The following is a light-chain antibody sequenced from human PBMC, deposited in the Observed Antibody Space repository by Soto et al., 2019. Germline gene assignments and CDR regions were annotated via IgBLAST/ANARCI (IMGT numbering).Light chain of an antibody. Sequence: QSALTQPASVSGSPGQSITISCTGTSSDVGGYNYVSWYQHHPGKAPKLIIYEVNNRPSGVSNRFSGSKSGNTASLTISGLQAEDEADFYCTSFTTSNTWVFGGGTKVTVL. J-gene: IGLJ3*02. CDR2: EVN. CDR1: SSDVGGYNY. CDR3: TSFTTSNTWV. V-gene: IGLV2-14*01.